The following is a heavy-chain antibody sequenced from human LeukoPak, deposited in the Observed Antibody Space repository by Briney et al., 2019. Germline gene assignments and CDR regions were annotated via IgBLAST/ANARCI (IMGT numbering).Heavy chain of an antibody. J-gene: IGHJ5*02. V-gene: IGHV1-69*01. Sequence: GSSVKVSCKASGGTFSSYAISWVRQAPGQGLEWMGGIIPIFGTANYAQKFQGRVTITADESTSTAYMELSSLRSEDTAVYYCARDGYYGSGSYYPGGGWFDPWGQGTLVTVSS. CDR3: ARDGYYGSGSYYPGGGWFDP. CDR1: GGTFSSYA. CDR2: IIPIFGTA. D-gene: IGHD3-10*01.